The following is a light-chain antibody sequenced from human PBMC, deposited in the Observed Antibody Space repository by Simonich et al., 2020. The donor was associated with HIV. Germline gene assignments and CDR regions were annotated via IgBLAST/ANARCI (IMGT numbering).Light chain of an antibody. CDR3: SSYTSSSTLV. CDR2: DVS. V-gene: IGLV2-14*01. CDR1: SSDVGGSNY. Sequence: QSALTQPASVSGSPGQSITISCTGTSSDVGGSNYVSWYQQHPGKAPKLMIYDVSKRPSGVSNRFSGSKSGNTASLTSSGLQAEDEADYYCSSYTSSSTLVFGTGTKVTVL. J-gene: IGLJ1*01.